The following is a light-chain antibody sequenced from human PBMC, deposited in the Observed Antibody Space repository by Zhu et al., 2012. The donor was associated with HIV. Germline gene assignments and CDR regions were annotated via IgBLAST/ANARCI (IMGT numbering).Light chain of an antibody. CDR1: QSVSSSY. CDR3: QQYGSSPYT. V-gene: IGKV3-20*01. J-gene: IGKJ2*01. CDR2: GAS. Sequence: EIVLTQSPGTLSLSPGERATLSCRASQSVSSSYLDWYQQKHGQAPRLLIYGASSRATGIPDRFSGSGSGTDFTLTISRLEPEDFAAYYCQQYGSSPYTFGQGTKLEIK.